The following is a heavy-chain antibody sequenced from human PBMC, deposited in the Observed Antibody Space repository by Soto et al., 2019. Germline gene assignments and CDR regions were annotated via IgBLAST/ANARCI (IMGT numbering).Heavy chain of an antibody. D-gene: IGHD6-19*01. V-gene: IGHV4-39*01. J-gene: IGHJ4*02. CDR3: ARRQIAVAGGIDY. Sequence: SETLSLTCTVSGGSISSSSYYWGWIRQPPGKGLEWIGSIYYSGSTYYNPSLKSRVTISVDTSKNQFSLKLSSVTAADTAVYYCARRQIAVAGGIDYWGQGTLVTVSS. CDR2: IYYSGST. CDR1: GGSISSSSYY.